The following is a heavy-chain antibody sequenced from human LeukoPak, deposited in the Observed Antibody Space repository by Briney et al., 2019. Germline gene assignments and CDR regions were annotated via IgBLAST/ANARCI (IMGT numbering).Heavy chain of an antibody. Sequence: PSETLSLTCAVSGGSISSGGYSWSWIRQPPGKGLEWIGYIYHSGSTYYNPSLKSRVTISVDRSKNQFSLKLSSVTAADTAVYYCAREKIRYGAFDIWGQGTMVTVSS. V-gene: IGHV4-30-2*01. CDR2: IYHSGST. J-gene: IGHJ3*02. CDR3: AREKIRYGAFDI. D-gene: IGHD4-17*01. CDR1: GGSISSGGYS.